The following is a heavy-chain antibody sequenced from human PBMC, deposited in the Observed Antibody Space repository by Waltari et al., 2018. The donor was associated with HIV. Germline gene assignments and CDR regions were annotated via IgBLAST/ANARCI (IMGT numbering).Heavy chain of an antibody. V-gene: IGHV1-18*01. J-gene: IGHJ4*02. D-gene: IGHD2-21*02. CDR3: ARDRHIVVVTAILDY. Sequence: QVQLVQSGAEVKKPGASVKVSCKASGYTFNSYGISWVRQAPGQGLEWMGWSGGYNGNTHYAQKLQDRITMTTDTSTSTAYMQLTSLKSDDTAVYYCARDRHIVVVTAILDYWGQGTLVTVSS. CDR1: GYTFNSYG. CDR2: SGGYNGNT.